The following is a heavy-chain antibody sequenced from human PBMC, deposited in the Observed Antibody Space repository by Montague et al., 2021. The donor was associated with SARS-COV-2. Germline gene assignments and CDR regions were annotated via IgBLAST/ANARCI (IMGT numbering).Heavy chain of an antibody. V-gene: IGHV4-59*01. CDR2: IYYRGTT. CDR3: ARELQYNWFDP. Sequence: TLSLTCTVSGGSIDSYYWSWLRQPPGKGLEWIGYIYYRGTTNYNPSLESRVTMSVDTSKNQFSLNLSSVTAADTAMYYCARELQYNWFDPWGQGTLVTVSS. CDR1: GGSIDSYY. D-gene: IGHD2-21*02. J-gene: IGHJ5*02.